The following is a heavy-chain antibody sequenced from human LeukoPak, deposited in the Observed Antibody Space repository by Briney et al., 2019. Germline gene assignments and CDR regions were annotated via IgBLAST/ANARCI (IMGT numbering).Heavy chain of an antibody. V-gene: IGHV3-7*01. Sequence: GGSLRLSCAASGFTFSSYWMSWVRQAPGKGLEWVANIKQDGSEKYYVDSVKGRFTISRDNAKNSLYLQMNSLRAEDTAVYYCARVSTVTYDAFDIWGQGTMVTVSS. D-gene: IGHD4-11*01. CDR2: IKQDGSEK. J-gene: IGHJ3*02. CDR1: GFTFSSYW. CDR3: ARVSTVTYDAFDI.